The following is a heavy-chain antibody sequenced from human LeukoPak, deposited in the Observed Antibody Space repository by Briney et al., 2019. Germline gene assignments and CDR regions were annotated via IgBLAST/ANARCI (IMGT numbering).Heavy chain of an antibody. CDR2: ISWNSGSI. CDR3: AKDGDDGIAAAGTFDY. D-gene: IGHD6-13*01. V-gene: IGHV3-9*01. J-gene: IGHJ4*02. CDR1: GFTFDDYA. Sequence: GGSLRLSCAASGFTFDDYAMHWVRQAPGKGLEWVSGISWNSGSIGYADSVKGRFTISRDNAKNSLYLQMNSLGAEDTALYYCAKDGDDGIAAAGTFDYRGQGTLVTVSS.